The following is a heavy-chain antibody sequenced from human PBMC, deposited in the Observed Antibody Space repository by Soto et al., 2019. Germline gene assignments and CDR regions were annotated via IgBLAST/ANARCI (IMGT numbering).Heavy chain of an antibody. CDR3: AKDLGGELLFYYYYGMDV. CDR1: GFTFSSYG. D-gene: IGHD3-10*01. V-gene: IGHV3-30*18. CDR2: ISYDGSNK. J-gene: IGHJ6*02. Sequence: QVQLVESGGGVVQPGRSLRLSCAASGFTFSSYGMHWVRQAPGKGLEWVAVISYDGSNKYYTDSVKGRFTISRDNSKNTLYLQMNSLRAEDTAVYYCAKDLGGELLFYYYYGMDVWGQGTTVTVSS.